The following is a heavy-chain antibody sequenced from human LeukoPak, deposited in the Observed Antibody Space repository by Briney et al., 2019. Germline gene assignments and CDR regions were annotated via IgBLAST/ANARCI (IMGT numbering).Heavy chain of an antibody. CDR3: ARAIGTTRWVWFDP. Sequence: GGSLRLSCAAPGFTVSGNYMTWVRQAPGKGLEWVSLIYSGGSTYYADSVKGRFTISRDNSKNTLYLQMNSLRAEDTAVYYCARAIGTTRWVWFDPWGQGTLVTVSS. J-gene: IGHJ5*02. CDR1: GFTVSGNY. V-gene: IGHV3-53*01. CDR2: IYSGGST. D-gene: IGHD1-1*01.